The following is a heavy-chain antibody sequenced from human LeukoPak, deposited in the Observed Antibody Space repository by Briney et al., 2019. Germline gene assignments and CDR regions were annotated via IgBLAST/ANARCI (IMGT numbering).Heavy chain of an antibody. J-gene: IGHJ4*02. D-gene: IGHD3-22*01. CDR2: INPSGGST. CDR1: GYTFTSYY. V-gene: IGHV1-46*01. CDR3: ARGSDSSGYYSTPGRYFDY. Sequence: ASVKVSCKASGYTFTSYYMHWVRQAPRQGLEWMGIINPSGGSTSYAQKFQGRVTMTRDTSTSTVYMELSSLRSEDTAVYYCARGSDSSGYYSTPGRYFDYWGQGTLVTVSS.